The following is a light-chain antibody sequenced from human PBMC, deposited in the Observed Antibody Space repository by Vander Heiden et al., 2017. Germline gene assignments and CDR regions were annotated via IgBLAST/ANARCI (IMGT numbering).Light chain of an antibody. Sequence: DIQLTQSPSTLSASVGVRVTITCRASQSINTWLAWYQQKPGKAPKPLIYKASSLESGVPSRFSGSGSGTEFTLTISSLQPDDFATYYCQQYNFYGSFGQGTKVE. CDR3: QQYNFYGS. V-gene: IGKV1-5*03. CDR2: KAS. J-gene: IGKJ1*01. CDR1: QSINTW.